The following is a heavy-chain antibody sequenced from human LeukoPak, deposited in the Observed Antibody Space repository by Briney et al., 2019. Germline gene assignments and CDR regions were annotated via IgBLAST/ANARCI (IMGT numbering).Heavy chain of an antibody. CDR1: GFTFDDYA. CDR3: TKSDEQLADAFDI. V-gene: IGHV3-9*01. Sequence: AGGSLRLSCAASGFTFDDYAMQWVRQVPGKGLEWVSGISWRSDSIAYADSVKGRFTISRDNAKNSLYLQMNSLRAEDTALYYCTKSDEQLADAFDIWGQGTMVTVSS. J-gene: IGHJ3*02. D-gene: IGHD6-13*01. CDR2: ISWRSDSI.